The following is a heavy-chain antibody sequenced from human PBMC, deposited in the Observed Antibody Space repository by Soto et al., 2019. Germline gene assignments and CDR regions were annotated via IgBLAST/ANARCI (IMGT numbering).Heavy chain of an antibody. CDR2: IRNKANSYTT. D-gene: IGHD4-4*01. V-gene: IGHV3-72*01. J-gene: IGHJ4*01. Sequence: GGSLRLSCAAFGFTFSDHYMDWVRQAPGKGLEWVGRIRNKANSYTTEYAASVKGRFTISRDDSKNSLFLQMYSLKAEDTAVYFCSRAGILTTPYYFDYWGQGTLVTVSS. CDR3: SRAGILTTPYYFDY. CDR1: GFTFSDHY.